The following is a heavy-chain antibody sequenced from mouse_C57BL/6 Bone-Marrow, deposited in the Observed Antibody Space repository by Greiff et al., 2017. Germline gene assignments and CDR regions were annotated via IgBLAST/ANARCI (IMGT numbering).Heavy chain of an antibody. CDR2: INPNYGTT. D-gene: IGHD1-1*01. J-gene: IGHJ1*03. Sequence: EVQLQQSGPELVKPGASVKISCKASGYSFTDYNMNWVKQSNGKSLEWIGVINPNYGTTSYNQKFKGKATLTVDQSSSTAYMQLNSLTSEDSAVYYCEGYYYGNSPYWYFDVWGTGTTVTVSS. CDR1: GYSFTDYN. V-gene: IGHV1-39*01. CDR3: EGYYYGNSPYWYFDV.